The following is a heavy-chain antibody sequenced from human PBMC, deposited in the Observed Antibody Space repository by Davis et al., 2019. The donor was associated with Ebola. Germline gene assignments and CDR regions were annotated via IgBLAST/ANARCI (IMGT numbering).Heavy chain of an antibody. Sequence: GSLRLSCIVSGDSISPYYWTWIRQPPGGGLELIGSIYPGGTTSYNPSLESRVTISVDTSRNQISLKLTSVTAADTAIYYCARGFGNSWYLGYWGQGTLVTVSS. J-gene: IGHJ4*02. V-gene: IGHV4-59*01. CDR1: GDSISPYY. CDR3: ARGFGNSWYLGY. D-gene: IGHD6-13*01. CDR2: IYPGGTT.